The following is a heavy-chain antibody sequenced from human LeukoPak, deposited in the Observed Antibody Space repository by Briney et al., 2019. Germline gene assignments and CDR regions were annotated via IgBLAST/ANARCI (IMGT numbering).Heavy chain of an antibody. CDR3: ARNTQVRGVINLRYGMDV. Sequence: SVKVSCKASGGTFSSYAISWVRQAPGQGLEWMGGIIPIFGTANYAQKFQGRVTITADKSMSTAYMELSSLRSEDTAVYYCARNTQVRGVINLRYGMDVWGKGTTVTVSS. V-gene: IGHV1-69*06. J-gene: IGHJ6*04. CDR2: IIPIFGTA. CDR1: GGTFSSYA. D-gene: IGHD3-10*01.